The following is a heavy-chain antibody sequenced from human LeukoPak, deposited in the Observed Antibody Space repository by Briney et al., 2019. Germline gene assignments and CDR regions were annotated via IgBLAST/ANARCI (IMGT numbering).Heavy chain of an antibody. CDR1: GYTFTGYY. CDR3: ARTVSGYSYGTDY. V-gene: IGHV1-2*02. CDR2: INPNSGGT. Sequence: ASVKVSCKASGYTFTGYYMHWVRQAPGQGLEWMGWINPNSGGTNYAQKFQGRVTMTRDTSISTAYMELSRLRSDDTAVYYCARTVSGYSYGTDYWGQGTLVTVPS. J-gene: IGHJ4*02. D-gene: IGHD5-18*01.